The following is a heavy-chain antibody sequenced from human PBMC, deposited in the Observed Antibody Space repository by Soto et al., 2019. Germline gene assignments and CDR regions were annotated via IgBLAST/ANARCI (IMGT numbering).Heavy chain of an antibody. V-gene: IGHV4-34*01. Sequence: SETLSLTCAVYGGSFSGYYWSWIRQPPGKGLEWIGEINHSGSTNYNPSLKSRVTISVDTSKNQFSLKLSSVTAADTAVYYCARDSVTLYDFWNWFDPWGQGTLVTVSS. CDR1: GGSFSGYY. D-gene: IGHD3-3*01. J-gene: IGHJ5*02. CDR3: ARDSVTLYDFWNWFDP. CDR2: INHSGST.